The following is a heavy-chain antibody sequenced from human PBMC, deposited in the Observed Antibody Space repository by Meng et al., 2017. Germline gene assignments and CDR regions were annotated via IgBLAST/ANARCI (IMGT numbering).Heavy chain of an antibody. CDR3: ARPRGLLRYFDWLETFTFDY. CDR2: INTNTGNP. CDR1: GYTFTSYA. Sequence: GESLKISCKASGYTFTSYAMNWVRQAPGQGLEWMGWINTNTGNPTYAQGFTGRFVFSLDTSVSTAYLQISSLKAEDTAVYYCARPRGLLRYFDWLETFTFDYWGQGTLVT. D-gene: IGHD3-9*01. J-gene: IGHJ4*02. V-gene: IGHV7-4-1*02.